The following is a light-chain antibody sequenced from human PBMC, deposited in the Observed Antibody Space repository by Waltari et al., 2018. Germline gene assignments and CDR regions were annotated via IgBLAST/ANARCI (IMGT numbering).Light chain of an antibody. J-gene: IGLJ3*02. V-gene: IGLV3-27*01. CDR2: KDN. Sequence: SYELTQPSSVSVSPAQTARITCSGALLKQKNTRWLQQKPGQTPVLVIYKDNERPSGIPERFSGSSSGTTVTLTIAGAQVEDEADYYCYSAADNNWVFGGGTKLTVL. CDR3: YSAADNNWV. CDR1: LLKQKN.